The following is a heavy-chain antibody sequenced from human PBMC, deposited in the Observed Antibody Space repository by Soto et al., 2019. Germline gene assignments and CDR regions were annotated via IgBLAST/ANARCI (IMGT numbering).Heavy chain of an antibody. V-gene: IGHV3-53*01. D-gene: IGHD2-8*02. CDR3: ARDTGGMALYNYGMDV. CDR1: GFTFSSNY. Sequence: RLSCAASGFTFSSNYMSWVRQAPGNGLEWVSVIYSGGSTYYADSVKGRFTISRDNSKNTLYLQMNSLRAEDTAVYYCARDTGGMALYNYGMDVWGQGTTVTVSS. CDR2: IYSGGST. J-gene: IGHJ6*02.